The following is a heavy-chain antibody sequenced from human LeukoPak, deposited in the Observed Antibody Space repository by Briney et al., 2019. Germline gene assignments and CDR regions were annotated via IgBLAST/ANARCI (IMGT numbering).Heavy chain of an antibody. D-gene: IGHD1-26*01. CDR1: GDSVSSSNYY. Sequence: SETLSLTCTVFGDSVSSSNYYWAWFRQPPGKGLDWIGSLYYDGRTYYSPSLESRVTVSVDTSKNQFALKLTSVTAADTAVYYCARWRGKWDVNWFDPWGPGTLVTVSS. CDR3: ARWRGKWDVNWFDP. V-gene: IGHV4-39*01. CDR2: LYYDGRT. J-gene: IGHJ5*02.